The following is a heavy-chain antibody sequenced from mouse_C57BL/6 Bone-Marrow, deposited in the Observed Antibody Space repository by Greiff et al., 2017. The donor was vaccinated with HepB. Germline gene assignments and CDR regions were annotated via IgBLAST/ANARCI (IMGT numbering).Heavy chain of an antibody. CDR2: IYPSDSET. CDR1: GYTFTSYW. V-gene: IGHV1-61*01. J-gene: IGHJ1*03. D-gene: IGHD4-1*01. CDR3: ARVNWDRYFDV. Sequence: VQLQQPGAELVRPGSSVKLSCKASGYTFTSYWMDWVKQRPGQGLEWIGNIYPSDSETHYNQKFKDKATLTVDKSSSTAYMQLSSLTSEDSAVYYCARVNWDRYFDVWGTGTTVTVSS.